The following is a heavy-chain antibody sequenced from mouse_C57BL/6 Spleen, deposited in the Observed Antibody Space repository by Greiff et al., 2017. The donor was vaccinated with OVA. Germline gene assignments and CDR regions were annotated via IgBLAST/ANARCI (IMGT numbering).Heavy chain of an antibody. Sequence: QVQLQQPGTELVKPGASVKLSCKASGYTFTSYWMHWVKQRPGQGLEWIGNINPSNGGTNYNEKFKSKATLTVDNSSSTAYMQLSSLTSEDSAVYYCARFGGNYELFPWFAYWGQGTLVTVSA. CDR2: INPSNGGT. D-gene: IGHD2-1*01. V-gene: IGHV1-53*01. CDR3: ARFGGNYELFPWFAY. CDR1: GYTFTSYW. J-gene: IGHJ3*01.